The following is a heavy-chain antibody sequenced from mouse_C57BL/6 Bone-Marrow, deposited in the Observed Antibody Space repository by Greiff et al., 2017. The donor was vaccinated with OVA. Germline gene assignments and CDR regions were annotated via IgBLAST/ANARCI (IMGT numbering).Heavy chain of an antibody. Sequence: QVTLKESGPGILQPSQTLSLTCSFSGFSLSTFGMGVGWIRQPSGKGLEWLAHIWWDDDKYYNPALKRRLTISKDTSKNQVFLKIANVDTADTATYYCAANGAYYGSSFDYWGQGTTLTVSS. CDR1: GFSLSTFGMG. J-gene: IGHJ2*01. V-gene: IGHV8-8*01. D-gene: IGHD1-1*01. CDR2: IWWDDDK. CDR3: AANGAYYGSSFDY.